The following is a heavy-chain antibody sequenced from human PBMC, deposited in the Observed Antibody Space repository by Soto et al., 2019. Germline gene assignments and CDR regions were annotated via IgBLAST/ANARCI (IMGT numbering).Heavy chain of an antibody. J-gene: IGHJ5*02. CDR1: GFTFSGYA. V-gene: IGHV3-23*01. Sequence: EVQLLESGGGLVQPGGSLRLSCAASGFTFSGYAMSWVRQAPGKGLEWVSGISGSGGNTYYADSVKGRFTISRDNSKNTLYLQMNSLRAEDTAVYYCAKSLKYGSGRGWFDPWGQGTLVTVSS. CDR3: AKSLKYGSGRGWFDP. CDR2: ISGSGGNT. D-gene: IGHD3-10*01.